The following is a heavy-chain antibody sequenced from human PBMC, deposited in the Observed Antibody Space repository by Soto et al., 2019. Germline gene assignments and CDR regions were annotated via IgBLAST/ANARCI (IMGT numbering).Heavy chain of an antibody. CDR3: ARGGVGAAAPFEYYYYLGLDV. D-gene: IGHD6-13*01. Sequence: QLQLQESGPGLVRPSETLSLTCSVSGGSININDYYWGWIRQPPGKALDWIGSIFYTGSTYYHPALRGRVTTSVDTSKNQFTLNLASVTAADTAVYYCARGGVGAAAPFEYYYYLGLDVWGQGTLVTVS. CDR2: IFYTGST. CDR1: GGSININDYY. J-gene: IGHJ6*02. V-gene: IGHV4-39*01.